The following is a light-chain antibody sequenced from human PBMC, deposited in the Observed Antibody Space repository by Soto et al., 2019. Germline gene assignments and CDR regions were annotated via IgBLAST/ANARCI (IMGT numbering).Light chain of an antibody. CDR1: SSDVGSSNL. J-gene: IGLJ1*01. CDR2: EGT. CDR3: CSYAGSSTVV. Sequence: QSALTQSASVSGSPGQSITFSCPGSSSDVGSSNLVSWYQQHPGKAPKLLIYEGTRRPSGVSNRFSGSKSGSTASLTISGLQAEDEADYYCCSYAGSSTVVFGTGTKVTVL. V-gene: IGLV2-23*01.